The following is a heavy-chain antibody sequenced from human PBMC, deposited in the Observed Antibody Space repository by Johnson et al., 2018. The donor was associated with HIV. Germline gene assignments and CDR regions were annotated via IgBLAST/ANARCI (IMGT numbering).Heavy chain of an antibody. J-gene: IGHJ3*02. CDR3: VTRDPTHRPGAFDI. D-gene: IGHD1-14*01. V-gene: IGHV3-11*04. CDR2: ISNSGSIK. Sequence: QVQLVESGGGVVQPGQSLRLSCAASGFTFSDYYMSWVRQAPGKGLEWVSYISNSGSIKYYADSVKGRFTISRDNAKNSLYLQMNSLRAEDTAVYYCVTRDPTHRPGAFDIWGQGTLVTVSS. CDR1: GFTFSDYY.